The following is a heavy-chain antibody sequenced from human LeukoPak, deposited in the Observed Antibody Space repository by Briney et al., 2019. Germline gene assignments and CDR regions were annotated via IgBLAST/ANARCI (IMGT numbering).Heavy chain of an antibody. V-gene: IGHV3-49*03. D-gene: IGHD6-13*01. CDR1: GFTFGDYG. CDR3: TRVGVGQQLVPPHFDY. CDR2: IRSKAYGGTT. J-gene: IGHJ4*02. Sequence: GGSLRLSCTASGFTFGDYGMSWFRQAPGKGLEWVGFIRSKAYGGTTEYAASVKGRFTISRDDSKSIAYLQMNSLKTEDTAVYYCTRVGVGQQLVPPHFDYWGQGTLVTVSS.